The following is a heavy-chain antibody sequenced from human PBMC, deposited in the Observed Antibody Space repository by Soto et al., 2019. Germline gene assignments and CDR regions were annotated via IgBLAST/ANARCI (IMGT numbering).Heavy chain of an antibody. Sequence: PGGSLRLSCAASGFTFSNAWMSWVRQAPGKGLEWVGRIKSKTDGGTTDYAAPVKGRFTISRDDSKNTLYLQMSSLKTEDTAVYYCTTRIAAAGIYAFDIWGQGTMVTVSS. D-gene: IGHD6-13*01. CDR3: TTRIAAAGIYAFDI. V-gene: IGHV3-15*01. CDR2: IKSKTDGGTT. CDR1: GFTFSNAW. J-gene: IGHJ3*02.